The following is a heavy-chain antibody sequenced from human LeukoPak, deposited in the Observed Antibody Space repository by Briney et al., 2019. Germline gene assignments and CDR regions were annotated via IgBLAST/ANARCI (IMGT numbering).Heavy chain of an antibody. V-gene: IGHV3-64D*09. CDR2: ISNNGGST. CDR1: GFTINSYS. D-gene: IGHD5-12*01. CDR3: ARREYSGYDEY. J-gene: IGHJ4*02. Sequence: QPGGSLRLSCSASGFTINSYSMHWVRQAPGKGLEFVSAISNNGGSTYYADSVKGRFTISRDNSKNTLYLQVSSLRAEDTAVYYCARREYSGYDEYWGQGTLVTVSS.